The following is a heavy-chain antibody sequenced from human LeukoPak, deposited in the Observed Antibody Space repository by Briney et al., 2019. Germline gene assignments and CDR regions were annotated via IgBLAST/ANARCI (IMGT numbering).Heavy chain of an antibody. V-gene: IGHV4-34*01. CDR3: ARVARFGDFDY. J-gene: IGHJ4*02. Sequence: SETLSLTCAVYGGSFSGYYWSWIRQPPGKGLEWIGEINHSGSTNYNPSLKSRVTISVDTSKNQFSLKLSSVTAADTAVYYCARVARFGDFDYWGQGTLVTVSS. CDR1: GGSFSGYY. CDR2: INHSGST. D-gene: IGHD3-10*02.